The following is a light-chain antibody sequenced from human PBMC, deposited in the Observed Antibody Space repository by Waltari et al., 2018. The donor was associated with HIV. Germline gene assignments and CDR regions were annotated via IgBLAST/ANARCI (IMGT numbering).Light chain of an antibody. CDR1: SGHSSYA. Sequence: QLVLTQSPSASASLGASVKLTCTLSSGHSSYAIAWHQQQPEKGPRYLMKLNSDGSHSKGDGIPDRFSGSSSGAECYLTISSLQSEDEADYYCQTWDTGILFGGGTKLTVL. J-gene: IGLJ2*01. CDR2: LNSDGSH. CDR3: QTWDTGIL. V-gene: IGLV4-69*01.